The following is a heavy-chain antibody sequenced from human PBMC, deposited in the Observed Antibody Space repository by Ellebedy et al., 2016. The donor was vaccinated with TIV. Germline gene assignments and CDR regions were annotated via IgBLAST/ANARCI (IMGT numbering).Heavy chain of an antibody. D-gene: IGHD6-19*01. CDR3: ARESRSSSGY. Sequence: MPSETLSLTCSVSGSSISSGNYWDWIRQPPGRGLEWIGSMYHSGSTYFSPSLKSRVTMSVDTSKNQFSLRLSSVSAADTAVYYCARESRSSSGYWGQGTLVTVSS. CDR2: MYHSGST. J-gene: IGHJ1*01. V-gene: IGHV4-38-2*02. CDR1: GSSISSGNY.